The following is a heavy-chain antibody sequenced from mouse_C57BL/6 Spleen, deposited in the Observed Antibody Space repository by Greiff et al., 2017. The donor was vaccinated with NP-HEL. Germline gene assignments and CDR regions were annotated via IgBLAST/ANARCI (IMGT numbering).Heavy chain of an antibody. V-gene: IGHV1-64*01. Sequence: QVQLQQPGAELVKPGASVKLSCKASGYTFTSYWMHWVKQRPGQGLEWIGMIHPNSGSTNYNEKFKSKATLTVDKSSSTAYMQLSSLTSEDSAVYYCARKVNYYGSSFWYFDVWGTGTTVTVSS. D-gene: IGHD1-1*01. CDR3: ARKVNYYGSSFWYFDV. CDR2: IHPNSGST. CDR1: GYTFTSYW. J-gene: IGHJ1*03.